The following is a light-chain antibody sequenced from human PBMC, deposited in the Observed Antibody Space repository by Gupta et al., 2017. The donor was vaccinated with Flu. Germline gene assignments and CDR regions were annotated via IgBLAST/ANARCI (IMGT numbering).Light chain of an antibody. CDR2: GAS. Sequence: GTLYLSPGERATLSCRASQSVRSSYLAWYHQKPGQAPRLLIYGASSRATGVPDRFSGSGSGTDFTLTISRLEPEDFAVYYCQQKRSSPLTFGGGTKVVIK. V-gene: IGKV3-20*01. J-gene: IGKJ4*01. CDR1: QSVRSSY. CDR3: QQKRSSPLT.